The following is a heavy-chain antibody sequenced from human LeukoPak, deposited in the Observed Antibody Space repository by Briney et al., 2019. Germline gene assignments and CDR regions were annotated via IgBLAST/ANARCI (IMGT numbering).Heavy chain of an antibody. CDR1: GFTFSSYA. D-gene: IGHD7-27*01. Sequence: GGSLRLSCAASGFTFSSYAMSWVRQAPGKGLEWVSAISGSGGSTYYADSVKGRFTIYRDNSKNTLYLQINSLRAEDTAVYYCARDGDWGRYDHWGQGTLVIVSS. CDR2: ISGSGGST. CDR3: ARDGDWGRYDH. V-gene: IGHV3-23*01. J-gene: IGHJ4*02.